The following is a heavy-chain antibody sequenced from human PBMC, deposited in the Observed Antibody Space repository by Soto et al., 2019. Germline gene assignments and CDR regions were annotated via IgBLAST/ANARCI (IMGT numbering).Heavy chain of an antibody. V-gene: IGHV3-30-3*01. CDR3: ARAIETAMDPCDY. CDR1: GFSFTTYV. Sequence: GGSLRLSCAASGFSFTTYVMHWVRQAPGKGLEWVAVISDDGSIKYYADSVKGRFTISRDNSKNTFYLQMNSLRGDDTALYYCARAIETAMDPCDYWGQGALVTVSS. J-gene: IGHJ4*02. CDR2: ISDDGSIK. D-gene: IGHD5-18*01.